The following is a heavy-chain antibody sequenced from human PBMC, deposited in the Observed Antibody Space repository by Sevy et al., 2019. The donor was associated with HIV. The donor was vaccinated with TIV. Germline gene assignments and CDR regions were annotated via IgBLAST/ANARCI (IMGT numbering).Heavy chain of an antibody. Sequence: ASVKVSCKASGYTFTSYGISWVRQAPEQGLEWMGWISAYNGNTNYAQKLQGRVTMTTDTSTNTAYMELRSLRSDDTAVYYCARAMRVRSSSDFDYWGQGTLVTVSS. CDR1: GYTFTSYG. CDR3: ARAMRVRSSSDFDY. CDR2: ISAYNGNT. V-gene: IGHV1-18*01. D-gene: IGHD6-6*01. J-gene: IGHJ4*02.